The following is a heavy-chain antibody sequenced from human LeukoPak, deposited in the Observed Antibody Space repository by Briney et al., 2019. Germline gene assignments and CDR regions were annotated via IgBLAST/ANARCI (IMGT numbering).Heavy chain of an antibody. CDR2: ISGSGYNT. J-gene: IGHJ6*02. CDR1: GFTFSSYG. V-gene: IGHV3-23*01. Sequence: AGGSLRLSCAASGFTFSSYGMSWVRQAPGEGLEWVSAISGSGYNTFYADSVKGRFTISRDNSKNTLYLQMNSLRAEDTAVYYCAKSYSSGWYFYGMDVWGQGTTVTVSS. D-gene: IGHD6-19*01. CDR3: AKSYSSGWYFYGMDV.